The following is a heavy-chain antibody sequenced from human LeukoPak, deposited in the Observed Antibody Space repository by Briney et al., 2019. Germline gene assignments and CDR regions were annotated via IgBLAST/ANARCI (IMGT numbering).Heavy chain of an antibody. V-gene: IGHV3-7*04. CDR3: ARGTIAAAGYYYFDY. CDR1: GLTFSNSW. Sequence: GGSLRLSCTASGLTFSNSWMYWVRQAPGKGLEWVANIKQDGSEKYYVDSVKGRFTISRDNAKNSLYLQMNSLRAEDTAVYYCARGTIAAAGYYYFDYWGQGTQVTVSS. CDR2: IKQDGSEK. D-gene: IGHD6-13*01. J-gene: IGHJ4*02.